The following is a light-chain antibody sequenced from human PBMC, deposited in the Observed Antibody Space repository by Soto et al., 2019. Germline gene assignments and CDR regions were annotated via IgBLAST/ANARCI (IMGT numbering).Light chain of an antibody. V-gene: IGLV1-44*01. CDR2: GNN. CDR3: AAWDDNLDAAV. J-gene: IGLJ7*01. Sequence: QSVLAQPPSASGTPGQSVIFSCSGSTSNIGSNPVTWYQQLPGTAPKLFIYGNNQRPSGVPDRFSGSKSGTSASLAISGLQSEDEADYYCAAWDDNLDAAVFGGGTQLTVL. CDR1: TSNIGSNP.